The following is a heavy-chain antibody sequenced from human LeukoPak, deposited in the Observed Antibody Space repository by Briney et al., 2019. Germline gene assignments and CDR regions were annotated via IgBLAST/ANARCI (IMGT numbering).Heavy chain of an antibody. CDR1: GFSFSTYG. Sequence: GRSLRLSCAAYGFSFSTYGMHWVRQAPGKGLESVAVICYDGSHQYYADSVKGRFTISRDMSNNTLYLQMNNLRVDDTALYYCARDLGLRYGSGTYRFDPWGQGTQVIVSS. CDR2: ICYDGSHQ. V-gene: IGHV3-33*08. D-gene: IGHD3-10*01. J-gene: IGHJ5*02. CDR3: ARDLGLRYGSGTYRFDP.